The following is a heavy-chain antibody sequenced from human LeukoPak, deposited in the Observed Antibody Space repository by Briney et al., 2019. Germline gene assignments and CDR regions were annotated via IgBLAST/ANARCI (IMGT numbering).Heavy chain of an antibody. D-gene: IGHD4-17*01. V-gene: IGHV4-38-2*01. CDR2: IYHSGDT. CDR3: AKLGAYGDSARNDY. CDR1: GYSISSGYY. J-gene: IGHJ4*02. Sequence: SETLSLTCAVSGYSISSGYYWGWIRQPPGKGLEWIGNIYHSGDTYYNPSLKSRVTISADTSKNQFSLKLSSVTAADTAVYYCAKLGAYGDSARNDYWGQGTLVTVSS.